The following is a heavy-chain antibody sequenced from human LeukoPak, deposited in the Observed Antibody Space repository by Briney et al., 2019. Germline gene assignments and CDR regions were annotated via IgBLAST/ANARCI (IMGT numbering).Heavy chain of an antibody. Sequence: GASMKVSCKASGYTFTNYGISWVRQAPGQGLEWMGWISGYNGNTYYAQKLQGRVTMTTDTSTSTAYMELRSLTSDDTAVYYCARDLWFSDFRSSSWSDVFDIWGQGTMVTVSS. CDR3: ARDLWFSDFRSSSWSDVFDI. J-gene: IGHJ3*02. D-gene: IGHD6-13*01. V-gene: IGHV1-18*01. CDR2: ISGYNGNT. CDR1: GYTFTNYG.